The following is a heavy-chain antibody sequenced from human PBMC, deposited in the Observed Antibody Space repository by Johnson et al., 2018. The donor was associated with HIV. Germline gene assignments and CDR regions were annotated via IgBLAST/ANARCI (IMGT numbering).Heavy chain of an antibody. D-gene: IGHD6-19*01. Sequence: VQLVESGGGLVQPGRSLRLSCAASGFTFDDYAMHWVRQAPGKGLEWVSGISWNSGSIGYADSVKGRFTISRDNAKKLLYLQMNSLRAEDTAVYYCAGWLAEAFYVWGQGTMVTVSS. CDR2: ISWNSGSI. J-gene: IGHJ3*01. CDR1: GFTFDDYA. CDR3: AGWLAEAFYV. V-gene: IGHV3-9*01.